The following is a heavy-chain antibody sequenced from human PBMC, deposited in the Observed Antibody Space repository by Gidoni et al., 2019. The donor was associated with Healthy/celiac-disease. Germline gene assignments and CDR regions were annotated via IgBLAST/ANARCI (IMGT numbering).Heavy chain of an antibody. D-gene: IGHD1-26*01. J-gene: IGHJ4*02. Sequence: EVQLVESGGGLVQPGGSLRRSCAASGFTFSSDAMSWVRQAPGKGLGWVAAISGSGGSTYYADSVKGRFTISRDNSKNTLYLQMNSLRAEDTAVYYCAKDGWELRGNFDYWGQGTLVTVSS. CDR1: GFTFSSDA. V-gene: IGHV3-23*04. CDR3: AKDGWELRGNFDY. CDR2: ISGSGGST.